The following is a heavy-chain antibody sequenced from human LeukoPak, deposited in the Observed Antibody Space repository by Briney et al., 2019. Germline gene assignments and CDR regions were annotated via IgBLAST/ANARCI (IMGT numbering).Heavy chain of an antibody. D-gene: IGHD1-26*01. CDR3: AGGEGILGPY. CDR2: MSPNSGNT. CDR1: GYTFNNFD. J-gene: IGHJ4*02. V-gene: IGHV1-8*01. Sequence: ASVKVSCKTSGYTFNNFDINWVRQATGQGLEWMGWMSPNSGNTAYAQKFQGRVTMTSDTSISTAYMELSSLTSDDTAVYYCAGGEGILGPYWGQGTLVTVSS.